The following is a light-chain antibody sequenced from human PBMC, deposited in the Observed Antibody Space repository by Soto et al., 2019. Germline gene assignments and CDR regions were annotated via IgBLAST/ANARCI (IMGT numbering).Light chain of an antibody. CDR1: QRISTF. CDR3: QQSYSTPSIT. Sequence: DVQMIQSPSSLSASVGDRVTINCRASQRISTFLNWYQQKPGKAPKLLIYAASSLQSGVPSRFSGSGSGTDFTLTISSLQPEDFAVYYCQQSYSTPSITFGQGTRLEI. V-gene: IGKV1-39*01. CDR2: AAS. J-gene: IGKJ5*01.